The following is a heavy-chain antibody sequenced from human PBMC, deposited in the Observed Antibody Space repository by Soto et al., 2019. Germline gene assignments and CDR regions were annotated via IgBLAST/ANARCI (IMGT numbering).Heavy chain of an antibody. J-gene: IGHJ4*02. CDR3: ARGTSCDFDDNAYYAH. D-gene: IGHD3-22*01. CDR1: GFTFSNYW. Sequence: EVQLVESGGGLVQPGGSLRLSCAASGFTFSNYWMSWVRQAPGKGLEWVASIKQDGSEKYYVDSVKGRFTISRDNTKNSLYLQMNSLRAEDTAMYYCARGTSCDFDDNAYYAHWGQGTLVTVSS. V-gene: IGHV3-7*03. CDR2: IKQDGSEK.